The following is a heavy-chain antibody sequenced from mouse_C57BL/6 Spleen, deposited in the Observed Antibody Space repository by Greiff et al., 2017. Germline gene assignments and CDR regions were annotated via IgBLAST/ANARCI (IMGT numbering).Heavy chain of an antibody. CDR3: ARVGIYYGNYGYFDV. CDR2: IYPGDGDT. J-gene: IGHJ1*03. CDR1: GYAFSSSW. D-gene: IGHD2-1*01. Sequence: VQLQQSGPELVKPGASVKISCKASGYAFSSSWMNWVKQRPGKGLEWIGRIYPGDGDTNYNGKFKGKATLTADKSSSTAYMQLSSLTSEDSAVYFCARVGIYYGNYGYFDVWGTGTTVTVSS. V-gene: IGHV1-82*01.